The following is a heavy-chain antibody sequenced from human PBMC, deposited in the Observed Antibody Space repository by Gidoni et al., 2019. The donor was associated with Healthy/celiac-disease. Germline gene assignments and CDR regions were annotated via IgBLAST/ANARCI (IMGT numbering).Heavy chain of an antibody. CDR2: ISSSSSYI. D-gene: IGHD2-15*01. CDR3: ARDTRTYCSGGSCSDAFDI. V-gene: IGHV3-21*01. J-gene: IGHJ3*02. Sequence: EVQLVESGGGLVKPGGSLRPSCAASGFTFSSYSMNCVRQAPGKGLEWVSSISSSSSYIYYADSVKGRFTISRDNAKNSLYLQMNSLRAEDTAVYYCARDTRTYCSGGSCSDAFDIWGQGTMVTVSS. CDR1: GFTFSSYS.